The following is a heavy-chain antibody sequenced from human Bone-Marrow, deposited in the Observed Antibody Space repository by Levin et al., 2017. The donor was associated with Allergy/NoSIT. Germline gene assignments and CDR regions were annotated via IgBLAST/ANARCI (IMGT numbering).Heavy chain of an antibody. D-gene: IGHD3-10*01. J-gene: IGHJ2*01. CDR1: GFSLSTSGVG. CDR3: AHRRMHYGDWEEGYFDL. CDR2: IYWDDDK. Sequence: SGPTLVKPTQTLTLTCTFSGFSLSTSGVGVGWIRQPPGKALECLALIYWDDDKRYTPSLKSRLTITKDTSKNQVVLTMINMDPVDTATYYCAHRRMHYGDWEEGYFDLWGRGTLVTVSS. V-gene: IGHV2-5*02.